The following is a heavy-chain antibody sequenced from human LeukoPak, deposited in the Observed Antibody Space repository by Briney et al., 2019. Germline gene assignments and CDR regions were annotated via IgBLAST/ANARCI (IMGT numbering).Heavy chain of an antibody. D-gene: IGHD1-26*01. Sequence: PSETLSLTCTVSGGSISSSSYYWGWIRKPPGKGLGWIGSIYYSGSTYYNPSLKSRVTISVDTSKNQFSLKLSSVTAADTAVYYCARVRIVGATTGFDYWGQGTLVTVSS. CDR1: GGSISSSSYY. CDR3: ARVRIVGATTGFDY. CDR2: IYYSGST. J-gene: IGHJ4*02. V-gene: IGHV4-39*01.